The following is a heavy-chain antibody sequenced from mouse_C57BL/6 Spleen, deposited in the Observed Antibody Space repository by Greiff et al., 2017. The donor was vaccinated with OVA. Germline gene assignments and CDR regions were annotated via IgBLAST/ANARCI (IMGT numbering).Heavy chain of an antibody. CDR1: GFTFSSYC. V-gene: IGHV1-52*01. CDR3: AIGRAYFDY. CDR2: ISASDSET. J-gene: IGHJ2*01. Sequence: VKLQEPGGDLVRPGSSLKLSCAASGFTFSSYCMSWVHQSPIQGLEWIATISASDSETHYPHNVKDRFTFTVDKATTTAYMQLSSLTSEDTAVYYCAIGRAYFDYWGQGTTLTVSS.